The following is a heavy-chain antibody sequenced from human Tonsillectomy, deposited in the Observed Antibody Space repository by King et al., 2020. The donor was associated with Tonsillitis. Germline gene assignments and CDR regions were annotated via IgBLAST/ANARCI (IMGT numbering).Heavy chain of an antibody. J-gene: IGHJ4*02. CDR2: IYYSGST. V-gene: IGHV4-59*08. CDR3: ARLGGYSSPFGY. Sequence: VQLQESGPGLVKPSETLSLTCTVSGGSISSYYWSWIRQPPGKGLEWIGHIYYSGSTNYNPSPKSRVTISVDTSKNQFSLKLSSVTAADTARYYCARLGGYSSPFGYWGQGTLVTVSS. CDR1: GGSISSYY. D-gene: IGHD6-25*01.